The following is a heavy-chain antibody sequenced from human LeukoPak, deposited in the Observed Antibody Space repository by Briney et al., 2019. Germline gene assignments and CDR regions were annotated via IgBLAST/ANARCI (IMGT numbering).Heavy chain of an antibody. CDR2: IIPILGIA. D-gene: IGHD6-13*01. V-gene: IGHV1-69*04. CDR1: GGTFSSYA. J-gene: IGHJ3*02. Sequence: SEKVSCKASGGTFSSYAISWVRQAPGQGLEWMGRIIPILGIANYAQKFQGRVTITADKSTSTAYMELSSLRSEDTAVYYCARESSPNAFDIWGQGTMVTVSS. CDR3: ARESSPNAFDI.